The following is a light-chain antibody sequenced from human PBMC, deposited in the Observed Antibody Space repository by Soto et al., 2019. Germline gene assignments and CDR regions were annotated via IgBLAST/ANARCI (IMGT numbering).Light chain of an antibody. CDR1: QSISSW. J-gene: IGKJ1*01. V-gene: IGKV1-5*03. CDR2: KAS. Sequence: DIQMTQSPSTLSASVGERVTITCRASQSISSWLAWYQQKPGKAPKLLIYKASSLESGVPSRFSGSGSGTEFPPIISLLPPDYVAYYYHQHYNSFLTFGRGTKVEIK. CDR3: QHYNSFLT.